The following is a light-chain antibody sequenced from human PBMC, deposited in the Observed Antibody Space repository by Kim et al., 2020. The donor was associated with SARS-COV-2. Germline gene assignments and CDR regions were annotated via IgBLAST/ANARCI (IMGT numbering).Light chain of an antibody. CDR2: DTQ. V-gene: IGLV7-46*01. CDR3: LLSYSDVAV. J-gene: IGLJ3*02. CDR1: TGAVTSGHY. Sequence: QAVVTQESSLTVSPGGTVTLTCTSSTGAVTSGHYPYWFQQKPGQAPRTLIYDTQNKHSWTPARFSGSLLGGKAALTLSGAQPEDEAEYYCLLSYSDVAVFGGGTQLT.